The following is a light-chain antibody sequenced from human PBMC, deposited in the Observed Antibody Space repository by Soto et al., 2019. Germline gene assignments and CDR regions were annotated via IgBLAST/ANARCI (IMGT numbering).Light chain of an antibody. CDR1: QDISNY. CDR2: GAS. V-gene: IGKV1-33*01. J-gene: IGKJ4*01. Sequence: IQMTQSPSSLSASVGDRVTITCQASQDISNYLTWYQQKPGKAPKLLIYGASNLETGVPSRFSGSGSGTHFTFTINSLQPEDIATYYCQQYDNLPLTLGGGTKVEIK. CDR3: QQYDNLPLT.